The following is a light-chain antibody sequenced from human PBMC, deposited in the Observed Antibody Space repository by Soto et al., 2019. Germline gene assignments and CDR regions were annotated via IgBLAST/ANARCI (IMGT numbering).Light chain of an antibody. CDR3: QQRSNWLWT. V-gene: IGKV1-5*03. CDR1: QSIGSW. J-gene: IGKJ1*01. CDR2: KAS. Sequence: DIQRTQSPSTLSASVGDRVTITCRASQSIGSWLAWYQQKPGKAPKLLIYKASTLESGVPSRFSGSGSGTDFTLTISSLEPEDFAVYYCQQRSNWLWTFGQGTKVDI.